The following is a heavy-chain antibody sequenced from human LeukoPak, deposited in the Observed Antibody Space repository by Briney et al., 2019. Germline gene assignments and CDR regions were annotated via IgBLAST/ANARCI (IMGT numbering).Heavy chain of an antibody. CDR2: IYPGDSDT. Sequence: GESLKISCKGSGYSFTSYWIAWVRQMPGKGLEWMGIIYPGDSDTRYSPSFQGQVTISADRSISTAYLQWSSLKASNTAMYYRARQTASAGNIDYWGQGTLVTVSS. V-gene: IGHV5-51*01. CDR3: ARQTASAGNIDY. D-gene: IGHD6-25*01. CDR1: GYSFTSYW. J-gene: IGHJ4*02.